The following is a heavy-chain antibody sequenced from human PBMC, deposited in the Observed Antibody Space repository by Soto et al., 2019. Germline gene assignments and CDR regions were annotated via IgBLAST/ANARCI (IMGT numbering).Heavy chain of an antibody. CDR2: MNPNSGNT. CDR1: GYTFTSYD. D-gene: IGHD3-16*01. Sequence: ASVKVSCKASGYTFTSYDINWVRQATGQGLEWMGWMNPNSGNTGYAQKFQGRVTMTRDTSIRTAYMDLSRLTSEDTAVYDGARVFELNDYIWGSNTGTDAFDIWGQGTMVTVSS. V-gene: IGHV1-8*01. J-gene: IGHJ3*02. CDR3: ARVFELNDYIWGSNTGTDAFDI.